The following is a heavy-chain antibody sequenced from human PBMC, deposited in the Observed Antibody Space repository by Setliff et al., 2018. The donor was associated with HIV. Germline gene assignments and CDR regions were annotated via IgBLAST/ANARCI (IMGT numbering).Heavy chain of an antibody. J-gene: IGHJ3*01. Sequence: PSETLSLTCAVSGYSISSGYYWGWIRQPPGKGLEWIAYMHYSGATYYNPSLKSRVTMSRDTSKNQFSLDLSSVTAADTAVYYCAREVGDVITSSDAFDFWGQGTMVTVSS. CDR1: GYSISSGYY. CDR3: AREVGDVITSSDAFDF. CDR2: MHYSGAT. V-gene: IGHV4-38-2*02. D-gene: IGHD3-22*01.